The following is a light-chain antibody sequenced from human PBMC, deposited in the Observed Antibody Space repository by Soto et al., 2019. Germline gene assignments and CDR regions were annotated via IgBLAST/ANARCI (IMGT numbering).Light chain of an antibody. J-gene: IGLJ1*01. Sequence: QSVLTQPPSASGTPGQRVTISCSGSRSNIGSLSVDWYQHLPGTAPKLLNYSDYQRPSGVPDRFSGSKSGTSASLAISGLQSEDDADYYCAAWNGTLNGLYVFGTRTKVTVL. V-gene: IGLV1-44*01. CDR3: AAWNGTLNGLYV. CDR1: RSNIGSLS. CDR2: SDY.